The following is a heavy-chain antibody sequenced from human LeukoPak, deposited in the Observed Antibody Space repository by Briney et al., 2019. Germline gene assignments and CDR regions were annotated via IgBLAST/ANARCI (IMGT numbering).Heavy chain of an antibody. V-gene: IGHV4-34*01. J-gene: IGHJ4*02. CDR3: ARESPADYDYVWGSYRYYYFDY. D-gene: IGHD3-16*02. Sequence: SETLSLTCAVYGGSFSGYYCSWIRQPPGKGLEWIGEINHSGSTNYNPSLKSRVTISVDTSKNQFSLKLSSVTAADTAVYYCARESPADYDYVWGSYRYYYFDYWGQGTLVTVSS. CDR2: INHSGST. CDR1: GGSFSGYY.